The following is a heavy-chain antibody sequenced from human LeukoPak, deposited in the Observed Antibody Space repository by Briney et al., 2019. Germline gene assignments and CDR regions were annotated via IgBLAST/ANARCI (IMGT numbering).Heavy chain of an antibody. CDR1: GGSVSSGSYY. D-gene: IGHD3-22*01. CDR3: ARVPNYYDSSGLDY. V-gene: IGHV4-61*01. J-gene: IGHJ4*02. Sequence: PSETLSLTCTVSGGSVSSGSYYWSWIRQPPGKGLEWIGYIYYSGTTNYNPSLRSRVTISVDTSKNQFSLKLSSVTAADTAVYYCARVPNYYDSSGLDYWGQGTLVTVSS. CDR2: IYYSGTT.